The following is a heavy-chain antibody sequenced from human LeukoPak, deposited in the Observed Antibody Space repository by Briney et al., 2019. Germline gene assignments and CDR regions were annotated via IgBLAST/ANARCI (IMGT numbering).Heavy chain of an antibody. CDR3: ARHHDSSLNPFDP. CDR1: GYSFTSYW. J-gene: IGHJ5*02. Sequence: GASVKISCKGSGYSFTSYWIGWVRQMPGKGLEWMGIIYPGDSDTRYSPSFQGQVTISADKSISTAYLQWSSLKASDTAMYYCARHHDSSLNPFDPWGQGTLVTVSS. D-gene: IGHD3-22*01. V-gene: IGHV5-51*01. CDR2: IYPGDSDT.